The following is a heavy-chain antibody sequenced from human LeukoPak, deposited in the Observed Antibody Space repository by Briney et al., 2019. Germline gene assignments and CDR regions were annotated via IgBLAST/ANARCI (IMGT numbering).Heavy chain of an antibody. CDR2: MNPNSGNT. Sequence: ASVKVSCKASGYTFTSYDINWVRQATGQGLEWMGWMNPNSGNTGYAQKFQGRVTMTRNTSISTAYMELSSLRSEDTAVYYCARGRVRRLKTLYAFDIWGQGTMVTVSS. CDR1: GYTFTSYD. V-gene: IGHV1-8*01. D-gene: IGHD2/OR15-2a*01. J-gene: IGHJ3*02. CDR3: ARGRVRRLKTLYAFDI.